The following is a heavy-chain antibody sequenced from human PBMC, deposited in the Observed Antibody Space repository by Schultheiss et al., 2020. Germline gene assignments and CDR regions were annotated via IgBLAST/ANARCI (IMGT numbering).Heavy chain of an antibody. CDR2: IYYSGST. D-gene: IGHD3-16*01. J-gene: IGHJ5*02. Sequence: GSLRLSCTVSGGSISSYYWGWIRQPPGKGLEWIGSIYYSGSTYYNPSLKSRVTISVDTSKNQFSLKLSSVTAADTAVYYCARARSGLGLNWFDPWGQGTLVTVSS. V-gene: IGHV4-39*07. CDR1: GGSISSYY. CDR3: ARARSGLGLNWFDP.